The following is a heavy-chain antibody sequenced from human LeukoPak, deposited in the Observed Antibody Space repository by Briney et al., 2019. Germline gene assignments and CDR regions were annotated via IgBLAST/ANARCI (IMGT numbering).Heavy chain of an antibody. CDR3: ASEDGHNPNLGFDY. V-gene: IGHV3-30*03. J-gene: IGHJ4*02. CDR2: ISYDGRNK. CDR1: GFTFSSYG. Sequence: GGSLRLSCAASGFTFSSYGMHWVRQAPGKGLEWVAVISYDGRNKYYADSVKGRFTISRDTSKNTLYLQMNSLRAEDTAVYYCASEDGHNPNLGFDYWGQGTLVTVSS. D-gene: IGHD5-24*01.